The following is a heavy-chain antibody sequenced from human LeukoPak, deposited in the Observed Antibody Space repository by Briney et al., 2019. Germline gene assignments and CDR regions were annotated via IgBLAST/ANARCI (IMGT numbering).Heavy chain of an antibody. Sequence: GGSLRLSCAASGFTFNSYSMNWVRQAPGKGLEWVSSISSSGSYIYYADSVRGRFTISRDNAKSSLQLQMDSLRAEDTAVYYCARGPYSSNWYVDYWGQGTLVTVAS. D-gene: IGHD6-13*01. CDR1: GFTFNSYS. V-gene: IGHV3-21*01. J-gene: IGHJ4*02. CDR2: ISSSGSYI. CDR3: ARGPYSSNWYVDY.